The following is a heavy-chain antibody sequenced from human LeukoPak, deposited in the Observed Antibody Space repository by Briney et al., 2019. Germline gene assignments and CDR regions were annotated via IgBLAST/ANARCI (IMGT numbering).Heavy chain of an antibody. CDR2: ISSSSGYI. V-gene: IGHV3-21*01. J-gene: IGHJ4*02. CDR1: GFTFSTYT. Sequence: KPGGSLRPSCAASGFTFSTYTMNWVRQAPGKGLEWVSSISSSSGYIYYADSVKGRFTISRDNAENSLYLQMNSLRAEDTAVYYCTRGGTVTTGIDYCGQGTLVTVSS. CDR3: TRGGTVTTGIDY. D-gene: IGHD4-17*01.